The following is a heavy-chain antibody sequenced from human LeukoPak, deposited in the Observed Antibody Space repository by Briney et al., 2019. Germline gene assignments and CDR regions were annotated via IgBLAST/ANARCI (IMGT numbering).Heavy chain of an antibody. V-gene: IGHV4-34*01. D-gene: IGHD3-10*01. CDR1: GGSFSGYY. CDR2: INHSGST. CDR3: ARTSYGSGSYSLVGWFDP. J-gene: IGHJ5*02. Sequence: PSETLSLTCAVYGGSFSGYYWSWIRQPPGKGLEWIGEINHSGSTNYNPSLKSRVTISVDTSKNQFSLKLSSVTAADTAVYYCARTSYGSGSYSLVGWFDPWGQGTLVTVSS.